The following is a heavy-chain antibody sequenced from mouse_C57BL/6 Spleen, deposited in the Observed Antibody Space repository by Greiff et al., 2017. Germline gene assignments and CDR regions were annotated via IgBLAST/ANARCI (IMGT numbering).Heavy chain of an antibody. J-gene: IGHJ3*01. CDR1: GFTFSSYA. CDR3: TREDGSPPFAY. CDR2: ISRGGDYI. D-gene: IGHD1-1*01. V-gene: IGHV5-9-1*02. Sequence: EVKLMESGEGLVKPGGSLKLSCAASGFTFSSYAMSWVRQTPEKRLEWVAYISRGGDYIYYADTVKGRFTISRDNARNTLYLHMSSLKSEDTAMYYCTREDGSPPFAYWGQGTLVTVSA.